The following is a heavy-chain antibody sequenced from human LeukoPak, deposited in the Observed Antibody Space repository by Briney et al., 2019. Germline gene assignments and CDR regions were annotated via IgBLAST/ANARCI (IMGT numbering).Heavy chain of an antibody. Sequence: PSETLSLTCTVSGGSISSGDYYWRWLRQPPGTGLEWIGYIYYSGSTYYNPSLKSRVTISVDTSKNQFSLKLSSVTAADTAVYYCARDVQDIVGAAYYFDYWGQGTLVTVSP. V-gene: IGHV4-30-4*01. CDR2: IYYSGST. CDR1: GGSISSGDYY. CDR3: ARDVQDIVGAAYYFDY. D-gene: IGHD1-26*01. J-gene: IGHJ4*02.